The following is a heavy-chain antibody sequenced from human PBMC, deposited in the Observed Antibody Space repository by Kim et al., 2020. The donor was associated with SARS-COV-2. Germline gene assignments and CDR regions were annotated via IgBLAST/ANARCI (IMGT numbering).Heavy chain of an antibody. Sequence: NPPRKSRVTISVDTSKNQFSLKRSSVTAADTAVYYWARVGWELLQAYFDYWGQGTLVTVSS. D-gene: IGHD1-26*01. V-gene: IGHV4-31*02. CDR3: ARVGWELLQAYFDY. J-gene: IGHJ4*02.